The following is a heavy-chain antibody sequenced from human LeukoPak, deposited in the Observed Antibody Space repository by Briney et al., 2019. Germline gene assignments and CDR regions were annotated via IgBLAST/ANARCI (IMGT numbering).Heavy chain of an antibody. D-gene: IGHD3-22*01. CDR2: IYYSGST. Sequence: SETLSLTCTVSGGSISSYYWSWIRQPPGKGLEWIGYIYYSGSTNYNPSLKSRVTISVDTSKNQFSLKLSSVTAADTAIYYCARQRGGLYYDSSGPYFDYWGQGTLVTVSS. CDR3: ARQRGGLYYDSSGPYFDY. V-gene: IGHV4-59*08. CDR1: GGSISSYY. J-gene: IGHJ4*02.